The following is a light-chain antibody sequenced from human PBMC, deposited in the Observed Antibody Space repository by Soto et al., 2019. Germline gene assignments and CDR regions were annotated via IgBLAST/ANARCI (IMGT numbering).Light chain of an antibody. CDR2: EVS. Sequence: QSVLTQPASVSGSPGQSITISCTGTSSDVGGYNYVSWYQQHPGNAPKLIIYEVSDRPSGVSNRFSGSKSGNTASLTISGLQAEDEADYYCSSFTSSSTPVFGGGTKVTV. CDR3: SSFTSSSTPV. J-gene: IGLJ3*02. CDR1: SSDVGGYNY. V-gene: IGLV2-14*01.